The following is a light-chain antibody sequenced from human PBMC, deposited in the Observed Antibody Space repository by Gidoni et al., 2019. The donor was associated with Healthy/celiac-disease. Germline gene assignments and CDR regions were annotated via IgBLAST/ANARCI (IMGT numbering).Light chain of an antibody. CDR1: QSVSSY. CDR2: DSS. J-gene: IGKJ1*01. V-gene: IGKV3-11*01. Sequence: EIVLTQSPATLSLSPGDRATLACRASQSVSSYLDWYQQKPGQAPRLLNYDSSNGATGIPARFSGSGSGADFTLTISSLEPEDFAVYYCQQRSNWPPWTFGQGTKVEIK. CDR3: QQRSNWPPWT.